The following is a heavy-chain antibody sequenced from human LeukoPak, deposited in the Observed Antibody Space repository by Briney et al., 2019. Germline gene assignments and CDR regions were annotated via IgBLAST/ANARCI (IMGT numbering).Heavy chain of an antibody. J-gene: IGHJ3*02. CDR2: IIPIFGTA. CDR1: GGTFSSYA. D-gene: IGHD6-19*01. V-gene: IGHV1-69*13. CDR3: ARGAAVAGSDAFDI. Sequence: SVTVSFKASGGTFSSYAISWVRQAPGQGLEWMGGIIPIFGTANYAQKFQGRVTITADESTSTAYMELSSLRSEDTAVYYCARGAAVAGSDAFDIWGQGTMVTVSS.